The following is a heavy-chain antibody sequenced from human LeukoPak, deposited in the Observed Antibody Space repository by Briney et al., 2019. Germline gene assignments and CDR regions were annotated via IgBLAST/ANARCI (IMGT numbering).Heavy chain of an antibody. V-gene: IGHV3-53*01. J-gene: IGHJ1*01. CDR1: GFTFSSYA. Sequence: GGSLRLSCAASGFTFSSYAMSWVRQAPGKGLEWVSVIYSGGNTYYADSVKGRFTISRDNSKNTLYLQMNSLRAEDTAVYYCARFRIAVAGAEYFQHWGQGTLVTVSS. CDR2: IYSGGNT. D-gene: IGHD6-19*01. CDR3: ARFRIAVAGAEYFQH.